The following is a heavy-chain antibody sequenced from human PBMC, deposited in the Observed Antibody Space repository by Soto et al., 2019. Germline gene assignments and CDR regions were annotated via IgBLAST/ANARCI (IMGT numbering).Heavy chain of an antibody. Sequence: EVQLLESGGGLVQPGGSLRISCAASGFTLSNHAMSWASQAPGKGLEWVSGISGNGINTYYADYVKGRFPLSRDNSKNTAHLQMYSLRDEETAVYYCASPGWRCSGVNCYTATLDYWGQVTLIPVSS. J-gene: IGHJ4*02. D-gene: IGHD2-15*01. V-gene: IGHV3-23*01. CDR3: ASPGWRCSGVNCYTATLDY. CDR2: ISGNGINT. CDR1: GFTLSNHA.